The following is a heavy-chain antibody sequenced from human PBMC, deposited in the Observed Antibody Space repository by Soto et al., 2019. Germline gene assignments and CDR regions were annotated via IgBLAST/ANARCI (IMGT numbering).Heavy chain of an antibody. CDR1: GFNFSKFD. V-gene: IGHV3-30-3*01. CDR3: ASEGAVPAVIGHYYYGMDV. CDR2: ISFDGNRR. D-gene: IGHD2-2*02. Sequence: AGGSLRLSCAASGFNFSKFDMHWVRQAPGKELEWVAVISFDGNRRYYPDSVKGRFTISRDNSQNALYLQMNSLRAEDTAVYFCASEGAVPAVIGHYYYGMDVWGQGTAVTVAS. J-gene: IGHJ6*02.